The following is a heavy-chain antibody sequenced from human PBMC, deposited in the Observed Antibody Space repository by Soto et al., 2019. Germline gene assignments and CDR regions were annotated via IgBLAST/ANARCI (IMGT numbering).Heavy chain of an antibody. J-gene: IGHJ4*02. Sequence: GGSLRLSCAASGFTFSSYSMNWVRQAPGKGLEWVSYISSSSSTIYYADSVKGRFTISRDNAKNSLYLQMNSLRDEDTAVYYCAREQFSHASYYDFWSGYYRNYYFDYWGQGTLVTVSS. D-gene: IGHD3-3*01. CDR1: GFTFSSYS. V-gene: IGHV3-48*02. CDR3: AREQFSHASYYDFWSGYYRNYYFDY. CDR2: ISSSSSTI.